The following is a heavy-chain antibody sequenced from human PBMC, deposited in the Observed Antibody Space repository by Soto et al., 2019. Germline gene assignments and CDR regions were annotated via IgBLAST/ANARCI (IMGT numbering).Heavy chain of an antibody. V-gene: IGHV4-4*07. CDR2: IYTSGST. Sequence: QVQLQESGPGLVKPSETLSLTCTVSGGSISSYYWSWIRQPAGKGLEWIGRIYTSGSTNYNPSLKSRVTMSVDTSKNQFYLKLSSVTAADTAVYYCARDSGSGWYGESNFDYWGQGTLVTVSS. J-gene: IGHJ4*02. CDR3: ARDSGSGWYGESNFDY. D-gene: IGHD6-19*01. CDR1: GGSISSYY.